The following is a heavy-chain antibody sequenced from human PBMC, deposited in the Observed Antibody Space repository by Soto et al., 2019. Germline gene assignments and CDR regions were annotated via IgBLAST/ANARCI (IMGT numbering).Heavy chain of an antibody. CDR2: INPNSGGT. J-gene: IGHJ4*02. CDR3: ARNYDSSGYSIDY. V-gene: IGHV1-2*02. D-gene: IGHD3-22*01. Sequence: VASVKVSCKASGYTFTGYYMHWVRQAPGQGLEWMGWINPNSGGTNYAQKFQGRVTMTRDTSISTAYMELSRLRSDDTAVYYCARNYDSSGYSIDYWGQGTLVTVSS. CDR1: GYTFTGYY.